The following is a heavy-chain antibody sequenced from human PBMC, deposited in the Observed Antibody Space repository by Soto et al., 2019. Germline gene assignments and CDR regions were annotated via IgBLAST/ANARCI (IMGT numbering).Heavy chain of an antibody. J-gene: IGHJ4*02. D-gene: IGHD3-9*01. Sequence: QVQLVESGGGVVQPGRSLRLSCAASGFTLSSYGMHWVRQAPAKGLEWVAVISYDGSNKYYADSVKGRFTISRDNSKNTLYLQMNSLRAEDTAVYYCAKDELRYFDWLTLWVDYWGQGTLVTVSS. CDR3: AKDELRYFDWLTLWVDY. CDR2: ISYDGSNK. V-gene: IGHV3-30*18. CDR1: GFTLSSYG.